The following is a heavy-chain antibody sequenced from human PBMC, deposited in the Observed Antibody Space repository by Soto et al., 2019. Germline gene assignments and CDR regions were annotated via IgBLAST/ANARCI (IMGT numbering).Heavy chain of an antibody. V-gene: IGHV3-15*07. CDR3: TTDLNTGVGLPYYYYGMDV. Sequence: SGGSLRLSCAASGFTFSNAWMNWVRQAPGKGLEWVGRIKSKTDGGTTDYAAPVKGRFTISRDDSKNTLYLQMNSLKTEDTAVYYCTTDLNTGVGLPYYYYGMDVWGQGTTVTVSS. CDR2: IKSKTDGGTT. J-gene: IGHJ6*02. CDR1: GFTFSNAW. D-gene: IGHD4-4*01.